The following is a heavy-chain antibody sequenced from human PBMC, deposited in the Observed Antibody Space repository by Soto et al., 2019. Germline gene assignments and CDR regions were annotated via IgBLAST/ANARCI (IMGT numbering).Heavy chain of an antibody. V-gene: IGHV4-31*03. Sequence: PSETLSLTCTVSGGSISSAGYYWSWIRQHPGKGLEWIGYIYSSGVTYYEPSLKSRVTMSVDMSKNQFSLRLSSVTAADTAVYYCATKPNGLYYFDYWGQGALVTVSS. CDR2: IYSSGVT. CDR1: GGSISSAGYY. CDR3: ATKPNGLYYFDY. D-gene: IGHD2-8*01. J-gene: IGHJ4*02.